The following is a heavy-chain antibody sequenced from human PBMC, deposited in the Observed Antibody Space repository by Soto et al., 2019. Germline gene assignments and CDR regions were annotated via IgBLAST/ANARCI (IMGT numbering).Heavy chain of an antibody. D-gene: IGHD3-16*02. CDR1: GGSIRSSSYY. CDR2: MYFSGST. J-gene: IGHJ6*02. V-gene: IGHV4-39*01. CDR3: ARANPTKYYDYVWGDYRRGGMDV. Sequence: QMQLQESGPGLVKPSETLSLTCTVSGGSIRSSSYYWGWIRQSPGKGLEWIGSMYFSGSTYNNPSLKSRVTMSVDTSKNQFSLKLSSVTAADTAVYYCARANPTKYYDYVWGDYRRGGMDVWGQGTTVTVSS.